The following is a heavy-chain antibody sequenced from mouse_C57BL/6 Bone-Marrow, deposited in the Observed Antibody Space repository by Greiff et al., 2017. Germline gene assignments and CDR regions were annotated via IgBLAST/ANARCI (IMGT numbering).Heavy chain of an antibody. CDR1: GYAFSSSW. Sequence: VQGVESGPELVKPGASVKISCKASGYAFSSSWMNWVKQRPGRGLEWIGRIYPGDGDTTYNGKFKGKATLTADKSSSTAYMQLSILTSGDTAVYFGARFRGYYVRYFDVWGTGTTVTVSA. D-gene: IGHD2-3*01. CDR2: IYPGDGDT. CDR3: ARFRGYYVRYFDV. J-gene: IGHJ1*03. V-gene: IGHV1-82*01.